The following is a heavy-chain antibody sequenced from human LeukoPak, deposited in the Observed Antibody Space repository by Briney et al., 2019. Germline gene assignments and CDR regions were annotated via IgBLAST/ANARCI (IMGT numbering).Heavy chain of an antibody. Sequence: SQTPSLTCAISGDSVSNNIASWGWIRQSPSRGLEWLGRTYYRSQWFDDYAPSLRSRITINPDTSKNQFSLQLTSVTPEDTAVYYCVRIRGLGLFDYWGQGTLVTVSS. CDR1: GDSVSNNIAS. V-gene: IGHV6-1*01. D-gene: IGHD1-26*01. CDR3: VRIRGLGLFDY. J-gene: IGHJ4*02. CDR2: TYYRSQWFD.